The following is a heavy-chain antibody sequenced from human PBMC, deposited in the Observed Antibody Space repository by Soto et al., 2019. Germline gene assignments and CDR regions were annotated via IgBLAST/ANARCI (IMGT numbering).Heavy chain of an antibody. V-gene: IGHV3-23*01. CDR2: ISGSGSNT. D-gene: IGHD6-13*01. CDR1: GFTFSTYV. CDR3: AKDGTNSSRWPYYFDY. J-gene: IGHJ4*02. Sequence: EVQLLESGGGLVQPGGSLRLSCAASGFTFSTYVMTWVRQAPGKGLELVSSISGSGSNTYYADSVKGRFTISRDNSRNTLYLQMSSLRAEDTAVYYCAKDGTNSSRWPYYFDYWGQGTLVTVSS.